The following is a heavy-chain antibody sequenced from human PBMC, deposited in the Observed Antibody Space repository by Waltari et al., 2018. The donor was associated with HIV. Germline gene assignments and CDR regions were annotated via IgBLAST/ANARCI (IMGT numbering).Heavy chain of an antibody. V-gene: IGHV3-30*01. CDR1: GFTFNTYA. CDR3: SRDSYGAALDY. J-gene: IGHJ4*02. Sequence: QVRLVESGGGVVQPGRSLRLSCAASGFTFNTYAMHWVRQAPGKGLEWVAVRSYDGGHKYYADSVQGRFTISRDNSENTVYLHANSLRADDTALYYCSRDSYGAALDYWGQGTLVTVSS. D-gene: IGHD6-13*01. CDR2: RSYDGGHK.